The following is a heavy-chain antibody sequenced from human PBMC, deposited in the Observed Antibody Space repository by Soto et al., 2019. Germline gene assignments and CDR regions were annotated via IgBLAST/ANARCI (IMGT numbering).Heavy chain of an antibody. CDR3: ARDYSVVVLNDAFDI. D-gene: IGHD2-2*01. CDR2: ISYDGSNK. V-gene: IGHV3-30-3*01. J-gene: IGHJ3*02. CDR1: GFTFSSYA. Sequence: GGSLRLSCAASGFTFSSYAMQWVRQAPGKGLEWVAVISYDGSNKYYADSVKGRFTISRDNSKNTLYLQMNSLRAEDTAVYYCARDYSVVVLNDAFDIWGQGTMVTVSS.